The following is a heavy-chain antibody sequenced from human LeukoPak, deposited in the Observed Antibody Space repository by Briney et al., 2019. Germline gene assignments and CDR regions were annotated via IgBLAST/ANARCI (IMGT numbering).Heavy chain of an antibody. CDR1: GFIFNNYA. J-gene: IGHJ4*02. V-gene: IGHV3-9*01. D-gene: IGHD6-19*01. Sequence: GGSLRLSWAGSGFIFNNYAMHWVRQPPGKGLEWVSGISWNSGSIDYADSVKGRFTISRDNAKNSLYLQMNSLRVEDTAFYYCAKDNRRHYTSGPNPDSLHWGQGALVTVSS. CDR2: ISWNSGSI. CDR3: AKDNRRHYTSGPNPDSLH.